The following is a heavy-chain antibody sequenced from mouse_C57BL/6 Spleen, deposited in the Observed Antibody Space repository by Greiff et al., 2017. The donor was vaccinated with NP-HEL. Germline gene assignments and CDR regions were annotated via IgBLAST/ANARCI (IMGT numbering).Heavy chain of an antibody. V-gene: IGHV1-39*01. CDR1: GYSFTDYN. CDR3: AKGIYYDYDDAMDY. D-gene: IGHD2-4*01. CDR2: INPNYGTT. J-gene: IGHJ4*01. Sequence: VQLQQSGPELVKPGASVKISCKASGYSFTDYNMNWVKQSNGKSLEWIGVINPNYGTTNYNQKFKGKATLTVDQSTSTAYMQLNSLTSEDSAVYYCAKGIYYDYDDAMDYWGQGTSVTVSS.